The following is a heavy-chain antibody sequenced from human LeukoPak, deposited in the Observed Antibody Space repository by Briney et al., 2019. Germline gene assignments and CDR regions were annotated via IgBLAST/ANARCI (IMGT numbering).Heavy chain of an antibody. D-gene: IGHD4-17*01. Sequence: GGSLRLSCAASGFTFSISAMKWVRQAPGKGLEWVSSISGGGTTYYADSVRGRFIISRDNSKNTLYLQMNSLRAEDTAVYHCAKLLMANDYGDPWGQGTLVTVSS. CDR2: ISGGGTT. CDR3: AKLLMANDYGDP. J-gene: IGHJ5*02. CDR1: GFTFSISA. V-gene: IGHV3-23*01.